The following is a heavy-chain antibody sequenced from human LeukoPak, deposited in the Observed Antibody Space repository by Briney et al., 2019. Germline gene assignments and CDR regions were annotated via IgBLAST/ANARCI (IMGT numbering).Heavy chain of an antibody. D-gene: IGHD6-13*01. CDR1: GFTFSSYE. CDR3: ARDQVSVAGTGIDY. Sequence: GGSLRLSCAASGFTFSSYEMNWVRQAPGKGLEWVSYISSSGSTIYYADSVKGRFTISRDNAKNSLYLQMNSLRAEDTAVYYCARDQVSVAGTGIDYWGQGTLVTVSS. V-gene: IGHV3-48*03. CDR2: ISSSGSTI. J-gene: IGHJ4*02.